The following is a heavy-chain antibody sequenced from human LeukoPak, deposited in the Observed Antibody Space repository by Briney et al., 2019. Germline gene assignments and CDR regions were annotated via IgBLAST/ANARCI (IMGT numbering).Heavy chain of an antibody. Sequence: GGSLRLSCAASGFTFSSYAMSWVRQAPGKGLEWVSTISGSGGSTYYADSVKGRFTISRDNSKNTLYLQMNSLRAEDTAVYYCAKDQGYYYYMDVWGKGTTVTVSS. V-gene: IGHV3-23*01. CDR3: AKDQGYYYYMDV. CDR1: GFTFSSYA. J-gene: IGHJ6*03. CDR2: ISGSGGST.